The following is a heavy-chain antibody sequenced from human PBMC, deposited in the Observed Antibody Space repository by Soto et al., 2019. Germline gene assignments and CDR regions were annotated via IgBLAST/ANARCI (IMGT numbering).Heavy chain of an antibody. CDR3: ARDRHDFWSGYHDY. CDR1: GFTFTSSA. CDR2: IVVGSGNT. Sequence: GASVKVSCKASGFTFTSSAVQWVLQARGQRLEWIGWIVVGSGNTNYAQKFQERVTMTRDTSISTAYMELSRLRSDDTAVYYCARDRHDFWSGYHDYWGQGTLVTVSS. J-gene: IGHJ4*02. V-gene: IGHV1-58*01. D-gene: IGHD3-3*01.